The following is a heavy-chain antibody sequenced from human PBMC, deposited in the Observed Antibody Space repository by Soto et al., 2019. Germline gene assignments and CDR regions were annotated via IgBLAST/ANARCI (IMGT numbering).Heavy chain of an antibody. D-gene: IGHD2-2*01. J-gene: IGHJ5*02. CDR3: ARGLYASGWNWFDP. CDR1: GGSFSGYN. CDR2: INHSGST. Sequence: QVQLQQWGAGLLKPSETLSLTCAVYGGSFSGYNWSWIRQPPGKGLEWIGEINHSGSTNYNPSLKTRVTLSVDTSKHQFSLKLSSVTAADTAVYYCARGLYASGWNWFDPWGQGTLVTVCS. V-gene: IGHV4-34*01.